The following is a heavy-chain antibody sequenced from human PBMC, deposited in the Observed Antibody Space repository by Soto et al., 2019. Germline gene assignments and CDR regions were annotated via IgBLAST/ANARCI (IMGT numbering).Heavy chain of an antibody. J-gene: IGHJ5*02. CDR3: ARAIEMATIGWFDP. D-gene: IGHD5-12*01. V-gene: IGHV5-51*01. CDR2: IYPGDSDT. CDR1: GYSFTSYW. Sequence: GESMKISCKASGYSFTSYWIGWVRQMPGKGLEWMGIIYPGDSDTRYRPSLLGQVTISADKSISTAYLQWSSLKASDTAIYYCARAIEMATIGWFDPWGQGTLVTVSS.